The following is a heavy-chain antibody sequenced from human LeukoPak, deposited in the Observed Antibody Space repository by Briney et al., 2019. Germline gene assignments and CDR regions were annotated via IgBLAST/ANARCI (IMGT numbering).Heavy chain of an antibody. Sequence: SETLSLTCAVYGGSFSGYYWSWIRQPPGKGLEWIGEINHSGSTNYNPSLKSRVTISVDTSKNQFSLKLSSVTAADTAVYYCARLDWRPNKQYGSGVYWGQGTLVTVSS. V-gene: IGHV4-34*01. J-gene: IGHJ4*02. D-gene: IGHD3-10*01. CDR3: ARLDWRPNKQYGSGVY. CDR2: INHSGST. CDR1: GGSFSGYY.